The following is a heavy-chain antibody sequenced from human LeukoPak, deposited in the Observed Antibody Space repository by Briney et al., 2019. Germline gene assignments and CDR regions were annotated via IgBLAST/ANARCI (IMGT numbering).Heavy chain of an antibody. Sequence: GGSLRLSCAASGFTFSSYGMHLVRQAPANGLHRVAVIWYDGSNKYYADSVKGRFTISRDNSKNTLYLQMNSLRAEDTAVYYCARLNARDYYFDYWGQGTLVTVSS. V-gene: IGHV3-33*01. CDR3: ARLNARDYYFDY. J-gene: IGHJ4*02. CDR1: GFTFSSYG. CDR2: IWYDGSNK.